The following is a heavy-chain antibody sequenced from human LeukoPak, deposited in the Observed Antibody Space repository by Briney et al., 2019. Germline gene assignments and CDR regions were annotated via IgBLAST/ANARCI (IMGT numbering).Heavy chain of an antibody. V-gene: IGHV4-59*08. CDR2: IYYSGST. J-gene: IGHJ4*02. CDR3: AGHESRYSSYFDY. D-gene: IGHD6-13*01. Sequence: PSETLSLTCTVSGGSISSYYWSWIRQPPGKGLEWIGYIYYSGSTNYNPSLKSRVTISVDTSKNQFSLKLSSVTAADTAVYYCAGHESRYSSYFDYWGQGTLVTVSS. CDR1: GGSISSYY.